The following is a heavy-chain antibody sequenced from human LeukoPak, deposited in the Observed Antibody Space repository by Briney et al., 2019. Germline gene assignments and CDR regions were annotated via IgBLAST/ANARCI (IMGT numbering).Heavy chain of an antibody. Sequence: GGSLRLSCAASGFTFSSYRMNWVRQAPGKGLEWVANIKQDGSEKYYVDSVKGRFTISRDNAKNSLYLQMNSLRAEDTAVYYCARPLSIYDYGDYDYWGQGTLVTVSS. CDR1: GFTFSSYR. J-gene: IGHJ4*02. CDR3: ARPLSIYDYGDYDY. CDR2: IKQDGSEK. V-gene: IGHV3-7*01. D-gene: IGHD4-17*01.